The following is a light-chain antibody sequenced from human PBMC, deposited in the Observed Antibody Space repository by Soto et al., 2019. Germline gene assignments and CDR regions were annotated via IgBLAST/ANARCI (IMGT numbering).Light chain of an antibody. CDR3: QQYNNGPFPSLT. V-gene: IGKV3-15*01. CDR1: QSVSSN. CDR2: GAS. J-gene: IGKJ1*01. Sequence: EIVMTQSPATLSVSPGERATLSCRASQSVSSNLAWYQQKPGQAPRLLIYGASTRATGIPARFSGSGSGTEFNLTISSLQSEDFAVYYCQQYNNGPFPSLTFGQGTKVEIK.